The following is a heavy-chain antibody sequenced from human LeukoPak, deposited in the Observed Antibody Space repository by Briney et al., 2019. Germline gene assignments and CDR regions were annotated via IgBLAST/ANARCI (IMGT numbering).Heavy chain of an antibody. CDR2: INPNGGTT. V-gene: IGHV1-46*01. CDR3: ARDEGYSGYDRAFDI. Sequence: GASVKVSCKASGYTFTSYYIHWVRQAPGQGLEWMGIINPNGGTTTYAQKFQGRVTMTTDTSTSTAYMELRSLRSDDTAVYYCARDEGYSGYDRAFDIWGQGTMVTVSS. J-gene: IGHJ3*02. D-gene: IGHD5-12*01. CDR1: GYTFTSYY.